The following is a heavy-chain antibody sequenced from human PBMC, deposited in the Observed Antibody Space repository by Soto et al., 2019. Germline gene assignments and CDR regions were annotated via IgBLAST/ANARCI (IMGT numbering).Heavy chain of an antibody. CDR3: AREWGRQYYDFWSGYPNYYYYGMDV. CDR2: IYPGDSDT. CDR1: GYSFTSYW. D-gene: IGHD3-3*01. J-gene: IGHJ6*02. V-gene: IGHV5-51*01. Sequence: GESLKISCKGSGYSFTSYWIGWVRQMPGKGLEWMGIIYPGDSDTRYSPSFQGQVTISADKSISTAYLQWSSLKASDTAMYYCAREWGRQYYDFWSGYPNYYYYGMDVWGQGTTVTVSS.